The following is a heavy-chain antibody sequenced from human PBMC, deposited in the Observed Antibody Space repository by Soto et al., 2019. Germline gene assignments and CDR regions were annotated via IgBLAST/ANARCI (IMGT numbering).Heavy chain of an antibody. D-gene: IGHD3-3*02. CDR3: AIDNGRPQLGGNYYYITDV. CDR2: IIPLFRTP. CDR1: GGTFRSYA. J-gene: IGHJ6*02. Sequence: QVQLVQSGAEVKEPGSSVKISCQASGGTFRSYALSWVRQAPGQGLEWMGGIIPLFRTPDYAQKFQGRVTITADESTSTAYMELSSLRSEDTAIYYCAIDNGRPQLGGNYYYITDVWGQGTTITVSS. V-gene: IGHV1-69*12.